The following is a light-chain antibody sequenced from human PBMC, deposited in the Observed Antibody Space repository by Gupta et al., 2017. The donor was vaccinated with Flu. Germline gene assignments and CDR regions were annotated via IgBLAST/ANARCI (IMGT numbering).Light chain of an antibody. CDR2: SDD. CDR1: SSNIVSNA. V-gene: IGLV1-44*01. CDR3: SVSGDSIMGRVV. Sequence: VTLSCSGSSSNIVSNAGIWYQQLPGTAPPLLIVSDDHPRSGVPPRFSCDTACTAASLVPSGRHYEDDAVDYYSVSGDSIMGRVVFGGGTKLTV. J-gene: IGLJ2*01.